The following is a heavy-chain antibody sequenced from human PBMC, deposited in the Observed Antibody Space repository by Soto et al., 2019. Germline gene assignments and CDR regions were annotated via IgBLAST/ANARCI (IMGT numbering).Heavy chain of an antibody. V-gene: IGHV3-30*04. J-gene: IGHJ4*02. CDR3: ARDTKGRGRGGSIDY. D-gene: IGHD3-10*01. CDR1: GFSFSSFA. CDR2: LSYDGYTR. Sequence: QVQLVESGGGVVQPGRSLRLSCAASGFSFSSFAMHWVRQAPGKGLECVAVLSYDGYTRDYIDSVKGRFTISRDDSRNTLFLQMDSLRGDDTAVYYCARDTKGRGRGGSIDYWGQGTLVTVSS.